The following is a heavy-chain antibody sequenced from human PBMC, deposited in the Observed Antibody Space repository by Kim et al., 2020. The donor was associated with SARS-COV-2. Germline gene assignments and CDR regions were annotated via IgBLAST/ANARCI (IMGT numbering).Heavy chain of an antibody. J-gene: IGHJ4*02. CDR2: VTHIGRT. CDR1: GGPSGQYY. Sequence: SETLSLTCAVYGGPSGQYYWSWIRQPPGKGLEWIAEVTHIGRTHYNPSLMSRATISIDMSKNQFSLTLSSVTAVDTATYYCAPIFGGYSAFVHWGQGTLV. CDR3: APIFGGYSAFVH. V-gene: IGHV4-34*01. D-gene: IGHD5-12*01.